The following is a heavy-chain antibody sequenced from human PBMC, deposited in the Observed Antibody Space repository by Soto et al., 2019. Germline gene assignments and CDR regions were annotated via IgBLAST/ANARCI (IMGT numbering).Heavy chain of an antibody. Sequence: SETLSLTCTVSGGSISSYYWSWIRQPPGKGLEWIGYIYYSGSTNYNPSLKSRVTISVDTSKNQFSLKLSSVTAADTAVYYCARRLRIAAAGSRGGYYYYYMDVWGKGTTVTVSS. CDR3: ARRLRIAAAGSRGGYYYYYMDV. J-gene: IGHJ6*03. D-gene: IGHD6-13*01. V-gene: IGHV4-59*08. CDR1: GGSISSYY. CDR2: IYYSGST.